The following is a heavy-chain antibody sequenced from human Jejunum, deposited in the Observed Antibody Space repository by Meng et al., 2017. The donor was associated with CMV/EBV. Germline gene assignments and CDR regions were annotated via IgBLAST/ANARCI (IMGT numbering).Heavy chain of an antibody. CDR3: VTNLYCSGGSCRNY. D-gene: IGHD2-15*01. CDR1: GFTFSGDW. V-gene: IGHV3-74*01. J-gene: IGHJ4*02. Sequence: GFTFSGDWMHWVRQAPGKGLMLVSRINSDGSSTAYADSVKGRFTISRDNANNTLYLLLNSLRAEDTAVYYCVTNLYCSGGSCRNYWGQGTRVTVSS. CDR2: INSDGSST.